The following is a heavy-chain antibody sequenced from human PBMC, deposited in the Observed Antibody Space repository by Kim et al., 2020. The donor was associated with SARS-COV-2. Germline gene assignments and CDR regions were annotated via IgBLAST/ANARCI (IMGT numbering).Heavy chain of an antibody. V-gene: IGHV1-2*02. D-gene: IGHD2-2*02. CDR3: ARAYCSSTSCYTYFQH. J-gene: IGHJ1*01. Sequence: ASVKVSCKASGYTFTGYYMHWVRQAPGQGLEWMGWINPNSGGTNYAQKFQGRVTMTRDTSISTAYMELSRLRSDDTAVYYCARAYCSSTSCYTYFQHWGQGTLVTVSS. CDR2: INPNSGGT. CDR1: GYTFTGYY.